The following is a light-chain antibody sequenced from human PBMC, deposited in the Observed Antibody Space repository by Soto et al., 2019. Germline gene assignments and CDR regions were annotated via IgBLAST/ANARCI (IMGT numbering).Light chain of an antibody. V-gene: IGKV1-39*01. Sequence: DLQMTQSPSSLSASVGDRVTITCRASQSINSYLNWYQQKPGKAPNLLIYAASNLQSGVPSRFSGSCSGTDFTLTISSLQPEDFATYYCQQSYNTPRTFGQGTQVEIK. J-gene: IGKJ1*01. CDR2: AAS. CDR3: QQSYNTPRT. CDR1: QSINSY.